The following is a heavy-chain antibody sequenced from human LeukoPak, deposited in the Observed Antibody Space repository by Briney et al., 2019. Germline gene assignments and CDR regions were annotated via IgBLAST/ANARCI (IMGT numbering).Heavy chain of an antibody. CDR1: GFTFSNYG. D-gene: IGHD5-24*01. CDR2: IRYDGSNK. CDR3: AKDGYNYSDY. V-gene: IGHV3-30*02. Sequence: GGSLRLSCAASGFTFSNYGMHWVRQAPGKGLEWVAFIRYDGSNKDYADSVKGRFTISRDNSKNILYLQMNSLRAEDTAVYYCAKDGYNYSDYWGQGTLVTVSS. J-gene: IGHJ4*02.